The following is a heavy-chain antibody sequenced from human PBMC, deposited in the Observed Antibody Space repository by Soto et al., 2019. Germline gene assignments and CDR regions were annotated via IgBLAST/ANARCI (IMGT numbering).Heavy chain of an antibody. Sequence: QITLKESGPTLGNPTQTLPLTCTFSGFSLSTSGVGVGWIRQPPGKALEWLALIYWNDDKRYSPSLKSRLTITKDTSKYHVVLTMTNVDPVDTATYYCAHSRTYDFWRGYLGHYYYYGMDVWGQGTRLTFSS. V-gene: IGHV2-5*01. CDR2: IYWNDDK. J-gene: IGHJ6*02. CDR3: AHSRTYDFWRGYLGHYYYYGMDV. CDR1: GFSLSTSGVG. D-gene: IGHD3-3*01.